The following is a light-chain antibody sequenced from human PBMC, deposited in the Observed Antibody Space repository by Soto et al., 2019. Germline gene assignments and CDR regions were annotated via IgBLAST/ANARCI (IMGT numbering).Light chain of an antibody. CDR3: QQSYTTPRFT. CDR2: AAS. CDR1: QSISSH. V-gene: IGKV1-39*01. J-gene: IGKJ3*01. Sequence: DIQMTQSPSSLSASVGDRVTITCRASQSISSHLNWYQQKPGKAPKLLIYAASSLRSGVPSRFSGSGSGTDFTLTIISLQPEDFATYYCQQSYTTPRFTFGPGTKVDIK.